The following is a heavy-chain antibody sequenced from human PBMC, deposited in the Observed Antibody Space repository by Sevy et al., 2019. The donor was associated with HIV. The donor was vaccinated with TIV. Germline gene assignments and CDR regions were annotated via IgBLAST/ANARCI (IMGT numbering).Heavy chain of an antibody. Sequence: GGSLRLSCAASGFTFSSYAMHWVRQAPGKGLEWVAVISYDVSNKYYADSVKGRFTISRDNSKNTLYLQMNSLRAEDTAVYYCARGNPDYYDSSGYSVGAFDIWGQGTMVTVSS. V-gene: IGHV3-30-3*01. CDR2: ISYDVSNK. CDR1: GFTFSSYA. J-gene: IGHJ3*02. CDR3: ARGNPDYYDSSGYSVGAFDI. D-gene: IGHD3-22*01.